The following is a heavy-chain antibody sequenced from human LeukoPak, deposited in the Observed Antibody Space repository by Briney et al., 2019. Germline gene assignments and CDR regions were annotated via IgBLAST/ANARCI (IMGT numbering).Heavy chain of an antibody. V-gene: IGHV3-21*01. D-gene: IGHD5-18*01. Sequence: GGSLRLSCAASGFTFSSYSMTWVRQAPGKGLEWVSSITSSSSYIFYADSVKGRFTISRDNPKNTLFLQLNSLRPEDTAVYYCAKYTGGGYTFGIDSWGQGTLVTVSS. CDR2: ITSSSSYI. CDR3: AKYTGGGYTFGIDS. J-gene: IGHJ4*02. CDR1: GFTFSSYS.